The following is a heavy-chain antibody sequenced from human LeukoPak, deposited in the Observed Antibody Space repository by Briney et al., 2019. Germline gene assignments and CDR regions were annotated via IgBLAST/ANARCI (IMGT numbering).Heavy chain of an antibody. CDR2: INHSGST. D-gene: IGHD6-13*01. J-gene: IGHJ5*02. V-gene: IGHV4-34*01. CDR3: ARGLPYSSSWLSWFDP. Sequence: PSETLSLTCAVYGGSFSGYYWSWIRQPPGKGLEWIGEINHSGSTNYKPSLKSRVTMSVNTSENQFSLKVSSMTAADTAVYYCARGLPYSSSWLSWFDPWGQGTLVTVSS. CDR1: GGSFSGYY.